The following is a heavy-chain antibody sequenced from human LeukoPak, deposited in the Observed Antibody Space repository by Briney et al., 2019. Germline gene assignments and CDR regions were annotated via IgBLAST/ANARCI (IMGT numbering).Heavy chain of an antibody. CDR2: IYYSGST. V-gene: IGHV4-39*07. Sequence: SETLSLTCTVSGGSISSSSSYWGWIRQPPGKGLEWIGSIYYSGSTHYNPSLKSRVTISIDTSKNQFSLKVSSVTAADTAVYYCARDRATYYYGSGSTTSFDFWGQGTLVTVSS. D-gene: IGHD3-10*01. J-gene: IGHJ4*02. CDR3: ARDRATYYYGSGSTTSFDF. CDR1: GGSISSSSSY.